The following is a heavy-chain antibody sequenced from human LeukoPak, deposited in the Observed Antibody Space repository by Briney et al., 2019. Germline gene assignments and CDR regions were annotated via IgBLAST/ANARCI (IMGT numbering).Heavy chain of an antibody. CDR1: GYTFSNYG. Sequence: ASVKVSCKASGYTFSNYGISWVRQAPGQGLEWMGWISTYNGITNYAQRLQGRVTMTTDTSTTTAYMELSSLRSDDTAVYYCARDQNYYDSSGPDYWGQGTLVTVSS. V-gene: IGHV1-18*01. CDR2: ISTYNGIT. D-gene: IGHD3-22*01. CDR3: ARDQNYYDSSGPDY. J-gene: IGHJ4*02.